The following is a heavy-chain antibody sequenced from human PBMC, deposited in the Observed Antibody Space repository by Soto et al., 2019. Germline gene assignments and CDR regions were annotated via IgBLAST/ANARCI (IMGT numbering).Heavy chain of an antibody. CDR1: GGSISSGDYY. V-gene: IGHV4-30-4*01. J-gene: IGHJ5*02. Sequence: QVQLQESGPGLVKPSQTLSLTCTVSGGSISSGDYYWSWIRQPPGKGLEWIGYIYYSGSTYYNPSLKSRVTISVDTSKNQFAPQLSSVTAADTAVYYCARERPDGSRLDPWGQGTLVTVSS. D-gene: IGHD6-13*01. CDR2: IYYSGST. CDR3: ARERPDGSRLDP.